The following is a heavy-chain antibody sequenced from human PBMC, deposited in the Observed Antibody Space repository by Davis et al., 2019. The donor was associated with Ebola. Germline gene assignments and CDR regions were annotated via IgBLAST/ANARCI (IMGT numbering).Heavy chain of an antibody. Sequence: GSLRLSCTVSGGSTSSYYWSWIRQPPGKGLEWIGYIYYSGSTNYNPSLKSRVTISVDTSKNQFSLKLSSVTAADTAVYYCARASRGYSYGTGLDYWGQGTLVTVSS. J-gene: IGHJ4*02. V-gene: IGHV4-59*01. CDR1: GGSTSSYY. D-gene: IGHD5-18*01. CDR2: IYYSGST. CDR3: ARASRGYSYGTGLDY.